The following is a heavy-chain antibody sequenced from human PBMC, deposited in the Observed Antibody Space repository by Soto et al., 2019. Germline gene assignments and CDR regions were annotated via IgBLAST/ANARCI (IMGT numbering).Heavy chain of an antibody. V-gene: IGHV1-24*01. CDR1: GYTLTELS. Sequence: ASVKVSCKVSGYTLTELSMHWVRQAPGKGLEWMGGFDPEDGETIYAQKFQGRVTMTEDTSTDTAYMELSSLRSEDTAVYYCATEVQMGATLWFDPWGQGTLVTVSS. CDR3: ATEVQMGATLWFDP. CDR2: FDPEDGET. D-gene: IGHD1-26*01. J-gene: IGHJ5*02.